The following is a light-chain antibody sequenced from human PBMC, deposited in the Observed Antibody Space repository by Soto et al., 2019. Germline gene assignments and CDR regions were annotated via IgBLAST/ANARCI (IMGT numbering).Light chain of an antibody. CDR3: QSSDSSSHVI. CDR1: SGSITNNF. Sequence: NFMLTQAHSVSESPGKTITISCTRSSGSITNNFVQWYHQRPGSAPTIVIYEDNQRPSGVPGRFSGSIDSSSNSASLTISGLTTEDEGAYYCQSSDSSSHVIFGGGTKVTVL. CDR2: EDN. J-gene: IGLJ2*01. V-gene: IGLV6-57*03.